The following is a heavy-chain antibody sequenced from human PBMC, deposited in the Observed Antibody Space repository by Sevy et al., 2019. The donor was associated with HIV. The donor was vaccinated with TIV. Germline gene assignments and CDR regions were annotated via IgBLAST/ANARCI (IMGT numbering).Heavy chain of an antibody. J-gene: IGHJ6*02. D-gene: IGHD5-12*01. CDR3: ARGLKESGYDYADYYYYGMDV. Sequence: SETLSLTCAVYGGSFSGYYWSWIRQPPGKGLEWIGEINHSGSTNYNPSLKSRVTISLDTSKNQFSLKLSSVTAADTAVYYCARGLKESGYDYADYYYYGMDVWGQGTTVTVS. CDR2: INHSGST. CDR1: GGSFSGYY. V-gene: IGHV4-34*01.